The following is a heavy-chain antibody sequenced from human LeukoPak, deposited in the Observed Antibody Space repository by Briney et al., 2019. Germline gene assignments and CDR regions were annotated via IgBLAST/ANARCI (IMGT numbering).Heavy chain of an antibody. CDR2: INHSGST. V-gene: IGHV4-34*01. CDR3: ASYTIFGVVNDDY. J-gene: IGHJ4*02. D-gene: IGHD3-3*01. Sequence: SETLSLTCAVYGGSFSGYYWSWIRQPPGKGLEWIGEINHSGSTNYNPSLKSRVTISVDTSKNQFSLKLSSVTAADTAVYYCASYTIFGVVNDDYWGQGTLVTVS. CDR1: GGSFSGYY.